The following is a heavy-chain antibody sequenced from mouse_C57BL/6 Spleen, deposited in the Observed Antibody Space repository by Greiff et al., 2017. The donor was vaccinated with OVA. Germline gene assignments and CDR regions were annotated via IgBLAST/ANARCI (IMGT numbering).Heavy chain of an antibody. CDR3: ARENSSGFLFAY. D-gene: IGHD3-2*02. CDR2: SLPGSGST. Sequence: QVQLQQSGAELMKPGASVKLSCKATGYTFTGYWIEWVKQRPGHGLEWIGESLPGSGSTTYNEKFKGKATFTADTSSNTAYMQLSSLTTEYSAIYVCARENSSGFLFAYWGQGTLVTVSA. V-gene: IGHV1-9*01. CDR1: GYTFTGYW. J-gene: IGHJ3*01.